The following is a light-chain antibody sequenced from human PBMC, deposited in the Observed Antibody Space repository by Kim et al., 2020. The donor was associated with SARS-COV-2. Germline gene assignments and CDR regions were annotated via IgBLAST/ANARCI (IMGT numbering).Light chain of an antibody. Sequence: QLALTQSPSASASLGASVKLTCTLSNGHSTYAIAWYQQQPDKSPRYLMKLYSDGRHVKGDGIPDRLSGSSSGPQRYLTISSLQSEDEADYYCQTWGSGTVVFGGGTKLTVL. J-gene: IGLJ2*01. CDR3: QTWGSGTVV. CDR1: NGHSTYA. V-gene: IGLV4-69*01. CDR2: LYSDGRH.